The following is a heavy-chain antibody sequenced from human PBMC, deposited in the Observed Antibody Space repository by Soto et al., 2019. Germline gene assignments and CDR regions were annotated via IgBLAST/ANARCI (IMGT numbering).Heavy chain of an antibody. CDR1: GGSFSGYY. CDR3: ARWDGYYDFWSGYYTRESFDY. CDR2: INHSGST. D-gene: IGHD3-3*01. J-gene: IGHJ4*02. Sequence: SETLSLTCAVYGGSFSGYYWSWIRQPPGKGLEWIGEINHSGSTNYNPSLKSRVTISVDTSKNQFSLKLSSVTAADTAVYYCARWDGYYDFWSGYYTRESFDYWGQGTLVTVSS. V-gene: IGHV4-34*01.